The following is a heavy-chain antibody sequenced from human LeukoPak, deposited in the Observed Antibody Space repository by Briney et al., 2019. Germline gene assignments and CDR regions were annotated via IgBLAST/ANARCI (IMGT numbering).Heavy chain of an antibody. CDR1: GFILDDYA. CDR3: AKDKSTRSSYGDAFDI. V-gene: IGHV3-9*01. D-gene: IGHD1-26*01. CDR2: IGWHGGTI. J-gene: IGHJ3*02. Sequence: CLSLSCVGSGFILDDYAIQGGWEAPREGLERVSGIGWHGGTIGYADSVKGRFTVSRDNAKHSLYLQMNSLRSEDTAWYFCAKDKSTRSSYGDAFDIWGQGTVVTVSS.